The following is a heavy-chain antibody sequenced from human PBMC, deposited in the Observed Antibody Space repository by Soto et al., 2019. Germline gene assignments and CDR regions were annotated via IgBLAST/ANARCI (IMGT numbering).Heavy chain of an antibody. V-gene: IGHV4-61*08. CDR3: ARSDHEAIVVPAAMPRGSGYDLGDLYYYYYMDV. CDR2: IYYSRNT. Sequence: SETLSLTCTVSGGSISSGGYYWSWIRQYPGKGLEWIGYIYYSRNTNYNPSLKSRVTISVDTSKNQFSLKLSSVTAADTAVYYCARSDHEAIVVPAAMPRGSGYDLGDLYYYYYMDVWGKGTTVTVSS. CDR1: GGSISSGGYY. D-gene: IGHD2-2*01. J-gene: IGHJ6*03.